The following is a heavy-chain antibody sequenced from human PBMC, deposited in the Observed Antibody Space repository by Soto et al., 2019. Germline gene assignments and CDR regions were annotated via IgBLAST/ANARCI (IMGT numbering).Heavy chain of an antibody. V-gene: IGHV3-30-3*01. J-gene: IGHJ4*02. CDR1: GFTFRNSA. CDR2: ISFDGNNK. D-gene: IGHD5-18*01. CDR3: AKDRDTAMVPFDY. Sequence: PGGXLRLSCAASGFTFRNSALHWVRQAPGKGLEWVAVISFDGNNKYYADSVKGRFTISRDNFKNTLYLEMNSLRPEDTAVYYCAKDRDTAMVPFDYWGQGTLVNVSS.